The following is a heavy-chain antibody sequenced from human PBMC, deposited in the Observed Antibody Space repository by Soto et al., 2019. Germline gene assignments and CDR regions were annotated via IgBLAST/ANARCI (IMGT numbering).Heavy chain of an antibody. V-gene: IGHV3-23*01. CDR2: IGDSGAST. CDR3: GKGVALDV. J-gene: IGHJ6*04. CDR1: GFSFSSFA. Sequence: EVLLLESGGGLVQPGGSLRLSCEASGFSFSSFAMNWVRQAPGKGLEWVSAIGDSGASTYYAASVKGRFTISRDNSRNTLYLQLNSLRAEDTAVYYCGKGVALDVWGNWTTLTVSS. D-gene: IGHD2-15*01.